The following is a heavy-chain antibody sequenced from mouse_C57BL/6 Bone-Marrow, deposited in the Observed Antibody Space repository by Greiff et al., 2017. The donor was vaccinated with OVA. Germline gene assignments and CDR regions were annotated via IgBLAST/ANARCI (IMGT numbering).Heavy chain of an antibody. CDR1: GFTFSDYY. CDR2: INYDGSST. V-gene: IGHV5-16*01. CDR3: ARDLWYFDV. Sequence: DVQLVESEGGLVQPGSPMKLSCTASGFTFSDYYMAWVRQVPEKGLEWVANINYDGSSTYYLDSLKSRFIISRDNAKNILYLQMSSLKSEDTATYYCARDLWYFDVWGTGTTVTVSS. J-gene: IGHJ1*03.